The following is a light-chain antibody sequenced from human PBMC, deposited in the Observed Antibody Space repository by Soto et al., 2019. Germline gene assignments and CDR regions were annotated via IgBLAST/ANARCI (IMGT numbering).Light chain of an antibody. CDR2: DAS. V-gene: IGKV3D-20*01. CDR3: QQFGNSPT. J-gene: IGKJ4*01. Sequence: EIVLTQSPATLSLSPGERVTLSCGASQSLTNNFLAWYQQRPGLAPRLRIFDASTRASGVPDRFSGSGSGTDFTLTISRLEPEDFAVYYCQQFGNSPTFGGGTKVEFK. CDR1: QSLTNNF.